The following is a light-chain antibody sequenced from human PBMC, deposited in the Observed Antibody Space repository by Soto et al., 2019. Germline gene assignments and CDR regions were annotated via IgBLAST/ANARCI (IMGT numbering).Light chain of an antibody. J-gene: IGLJ2*01. CDR2: DVG. CDR3: SSYTSTSTRVL. CDR1: SSDIGGYNF. Sequence: QSVLTQPASVSGSPGQSITISCTGTSSDIGGYNFVSWYQQHPGKAPKLMIYDVGNRPSGVSRRFSGSKSGNAASLTISGLQAEDEADYYCSSYTSTSTRVLFGGGTKVTVL. V-gene: IGLV2-14*03.